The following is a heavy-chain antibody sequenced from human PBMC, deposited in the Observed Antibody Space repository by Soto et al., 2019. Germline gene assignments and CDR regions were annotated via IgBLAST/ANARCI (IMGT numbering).Heavy chain of an antibody. D-gene: IGHD3-3*01. J-gene: IGHJ4*02. V-gene: IGHV1-2*06. CDR2: MNSTRGVT. CDR1: RYPFTDYY. CDR3: ARAGLTHLEWATTY. Sequence: VSVEVSSRASRYPFTDYYVHWVRQSPGQGLEWIDRMNSTRGVTKFPHKFQVRVIMTRSASISTVYMELSSPTSYDTPVYYCARAGLTHLEWATTYWGQGTMVTASS.